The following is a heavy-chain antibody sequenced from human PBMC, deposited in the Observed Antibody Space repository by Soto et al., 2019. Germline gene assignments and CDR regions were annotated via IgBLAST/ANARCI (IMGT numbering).Heavy chain of an antibody. CDR2: ISSSSSTI. D-gene: IGHD2-15*01. Sequence: EVQLVESGGGLVQPGGSLRLSCAASGFTFSSYSMNWVRQAPGKGLEWVSYISSSSSTIYYADSVKGRFTISRDNAKNSLYLQMNSLRAEDTAVYYCARASDIVYFGPWGQGTLVTVSS. J-gene: IGHJ5*02. V-gene: IGHV3-48*01. CDR3: ARASDIVYFGP. CDR1: GFTFSSYS.